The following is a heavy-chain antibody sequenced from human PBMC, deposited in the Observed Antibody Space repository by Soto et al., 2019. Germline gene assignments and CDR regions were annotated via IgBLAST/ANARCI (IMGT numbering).Heavy chain of an antibody. V-gene: IGHV3-7*03. CDR3: VRGGHGSGSYLGSS. CDR2: IRQDGGAQ. CDR1: GFTFTTYW. J-gene: IGHJ5*02. Sequence: EEQLVESGGGLAQPGGSLRLSCVASGFTFTTYWMSWVRQAPGKGLEWVANIRQDGGAQYYVDSVKGRFTISRDNAKNSVYLQMDSRRGEDTAVYYCVRGGHGSGSYLGSSWGQGILVTVSS. D-gene: IGHD3-10*01.